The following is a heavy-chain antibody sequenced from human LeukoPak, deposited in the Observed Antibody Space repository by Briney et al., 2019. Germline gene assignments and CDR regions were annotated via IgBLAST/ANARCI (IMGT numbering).Heavy chain of an antibody. V-gene: IGHV4-39*01. D-gene: IGHD6-13*01. CDR2: IYYSGST. CDR1: GASFSSSTYY. J-gene: IGHJ4*02. Sequence: SETLSLTCTVSGASFSSSTYYWGWIRQPPGKGLEWIGSIYYSGSTYYNPSLKSRVTMSVDTSKNQFSLKLSSVTAADTAVYYCARHAGGIVAAGTRPFDYWGQRTLVTVSS. CDR3: ARHAGGIVAAGTRPFDY.